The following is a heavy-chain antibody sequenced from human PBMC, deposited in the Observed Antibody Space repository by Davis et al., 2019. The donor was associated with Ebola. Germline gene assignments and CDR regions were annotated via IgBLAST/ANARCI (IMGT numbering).Heavy chain of an antibody. CDR2: IYYTGRT. CDR3: ATDTAMVLFDY. D-gene: IGHD5-18*01. V-gene: IGHV4-59*01. CDR1: AGSISSYY. Sequence: MPSETLSLTCTVSAGSISSYYWNWIRQPPGKGLEWIGYIYYTGRTNYNPSLKSRVTISVDTSKNQFSLKLSSVTAADTAVYYCATDTAMVLFDYWGQGTLVTVSS. J-gene: IGHJ4*02.